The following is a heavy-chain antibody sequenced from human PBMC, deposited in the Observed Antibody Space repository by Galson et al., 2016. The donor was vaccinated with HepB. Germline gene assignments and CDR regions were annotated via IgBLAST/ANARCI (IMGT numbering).Heavy chain of an antibody. CDR3: ATRLGYCRGGTCFGRY. V-gene: IGHV3-53*01. J-gene: IGHJ1*01. CDR2: IYSDGRT. D-gene: IGHD2-15*01. CDR1: GFSVSDNY. Sequence: SLRLSCAVSGFSVSDNYMRWVRQAPGKGLEWVSLIYSDGRTHHAESVKGRFTISRDNTKNTVYLQMNSLRVEDSAIYYCATRLGYCRGGTCFGRYWGQGSLVIVS.